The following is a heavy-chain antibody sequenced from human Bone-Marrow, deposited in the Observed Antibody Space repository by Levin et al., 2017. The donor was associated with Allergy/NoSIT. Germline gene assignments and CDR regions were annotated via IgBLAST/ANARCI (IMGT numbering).Heavy chain of an antibody. J-gene: IGHJ4*02. CDR2: IYYSGST. Sequence: SETLSLTCTVSGGSISSANYYWGWICQSPGKGLEWIGSIYYSGSTYYNPSLKSRVTISVDTSNNQFSLNLSSVTAADTTVYYCATAPREDYDSSGYYFFESWGQGNLVTVSS. V-gene: IGHV4-39*01. CDR1: GGSISSANYY. D-gene: IGHD3-22*01. CDR3: ATAPREDYDSSGYYFFES.